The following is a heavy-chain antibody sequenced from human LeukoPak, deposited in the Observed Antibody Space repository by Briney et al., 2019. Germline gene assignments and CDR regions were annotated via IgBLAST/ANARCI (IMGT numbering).Heavy chain of an antibody. CDR2: IYTSGST. Sequence: PSETLSLTCTVSGGSISSYYWSWIRQPAGKGLEWIGRIYTSGSTNYNPSLKSRVTMPVDTSKNQFSLKLSSVTAADTAGYYFARVRVDYFDYWGQGTLVTVSS. CDR3: ARVRVDYFDY. CDR1: GGSISSYY. V-gene: IGHV4-4*07. J-gene: IGHJ4*02.